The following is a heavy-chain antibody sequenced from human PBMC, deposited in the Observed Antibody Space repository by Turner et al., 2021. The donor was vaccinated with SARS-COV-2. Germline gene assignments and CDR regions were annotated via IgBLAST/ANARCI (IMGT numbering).Heavy chain of an antibody. CDR1: NGPVPNYRKE. V-gene: IGHV4-39*01. D-gene: IGHD1-1*01. J-gene: IGHJ5*01. CDR2: IHHLGST. Sequence: QVQLHDAGPGLVRTSDTLSLPFAASNGPVPNYRKEWAWVRQSPGRGMEWICSIHHLGSTYYSPSFKSRVSMSVDLSRSQFSLTLSGLSAGDTAVYFCTRSGNSQTRDNWFGPWGQGIRVTVSS. CDR3: TRSGNSQTRDNWFGP.